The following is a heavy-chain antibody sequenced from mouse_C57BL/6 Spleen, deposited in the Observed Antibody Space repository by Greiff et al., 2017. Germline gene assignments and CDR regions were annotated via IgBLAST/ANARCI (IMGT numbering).Heavy chain of an antibody. CDR1: GFNIKDYY. D-gene: IGHD1-1*01. CDR3: ARSGYGSSYPVDY. Sequence: VQLKESGAELVKPGASVKLSCTASGFNIKDYYMHWVKQRTEQGLEWIGRIDPEDGATKYAPKFQGKATITADTSSNTAYLQLSSLTSEDTAVYYCARSGYGSSYPVDYGGQGTTLTGSS. V-gene: IGHV14-2*01. CDR2: IDPEDGAT. J-gene: IGHJ2*01.